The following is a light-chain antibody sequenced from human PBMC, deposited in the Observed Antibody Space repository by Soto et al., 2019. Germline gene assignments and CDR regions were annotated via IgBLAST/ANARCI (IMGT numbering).Light chain of an antibody. CDR1: SSNIGGNS. CDR2: DDN. CDR3: SSYSDTNICV. J-gene: IGLJ1*01. V-gene: IGLV1-51*01. Sequence: QPGLTQPPSGFAAPGQKVTISCSGSSSNIGGNSVSWYQQLPGTAPKLLIYDDNKRPSGIPDRFSGSKSGTSATLGITGFQTGDEADYYCSSYSDTNICVFGTGTKVTVL.